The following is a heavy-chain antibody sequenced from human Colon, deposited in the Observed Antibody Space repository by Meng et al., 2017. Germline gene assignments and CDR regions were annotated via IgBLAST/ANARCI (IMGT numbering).Heavy chain of an antibody. CDR3: ARDFERGYYGSGSSYYGMDV. V-gene: IGHV4-4*02. J-gene: IGHJ6*02. Sequence: SATLSLTCAVSGGSISSSNWWSWVRQPPGKGLEWIGEIYHSGSTNYNPSLKSRVTISVDKSKNQFSLKLSSVTAADTAVYYCARDFERGYYGSGSSYYGMDVWGQGTTVTVSS. D-gene: IGHD3-10*01. CDR2: IYHSGST. CDR1: GGSISSSNW.